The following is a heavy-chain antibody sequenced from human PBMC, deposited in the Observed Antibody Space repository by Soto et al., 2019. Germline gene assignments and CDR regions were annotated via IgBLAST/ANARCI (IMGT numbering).Heavy chain of an antibody. Sequence: ASAKVSCKASGYTFTSYGISWVRQAPGQGLEWMGWISAYNGNTNYAQKLQGRVTMTTDTSTSTAYMELRSLRSDDTAVYYCARVRIAAVLNWFDPWGQGTLVTVSS. CDR3: ARVRIAAVLNWFDP. D-gene: IGHD6-13*01. V-gene: IGHV1-18*01. CDR2: ISAYNGNT. CDR1: GYTFTSYG. J-gene: IGHJ5*02.